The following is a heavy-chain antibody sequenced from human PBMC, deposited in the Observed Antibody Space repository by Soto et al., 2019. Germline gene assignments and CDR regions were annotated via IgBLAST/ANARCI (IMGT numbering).Heavy chain of an antibody. V-gene: IGHV1-69*13. J-gene: IGHJ4*02. CDR3: ARDANYAYVSYFFDY. CDR2: IIPIFGTA. CDR1: GYTLTELS. D-gene: IGHD2-21*01. Sequence: ASVKVSCKVSGYTLTELSMHWVRQAPGKGLEWMGGIIPIFGTANYAQKFQGRVTITADESTSTAYMELSSLRSEDTAVYYCARDANYAYVSYFFDYWGQGALVTVSS.